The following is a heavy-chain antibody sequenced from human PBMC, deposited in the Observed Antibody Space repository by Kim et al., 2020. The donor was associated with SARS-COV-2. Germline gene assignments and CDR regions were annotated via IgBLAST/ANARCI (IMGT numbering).Heavy chain of an antibody. CDR1: GFTFSSYA. Sequence: GGSLRLSCAASGFTFSSYAMHWVRQAPGKGLEWVAVISYDGSNKYFADSVRGRFTISRDNSKNTLYLQMNSLRTEDTAVYYCAREYSSSPGGMDVWGQGTTVTVSS. CDR3: AREYSSSPGGMDV. J-gene: IGHJ6*02. CDR2: ISYDGSNK. V-gene: IGHV3-30*04. D-gene: IGHD6-13*01.